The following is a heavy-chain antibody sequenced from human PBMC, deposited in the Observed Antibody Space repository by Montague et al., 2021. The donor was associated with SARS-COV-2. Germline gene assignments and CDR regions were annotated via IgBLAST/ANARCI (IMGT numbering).Heavy chain of an antibody. Sequence: SLRLSCAASGFTFSSYGLHWVRQAPGKGLEWVAVIWYDGSNKYYADSVKGRFTISRDNSKNTLYLQMNSLRAEDTAVYYCASRDITGMPYFVYWGQGTLVTVSS. D-gene: IGHD1-20*01. J-gene: IGHJ4*02. V-gene: IGHV3-33*01. CDR2: IWYDGSNK. CDR3: ASRDITGMPYFVY. CDR1: GFTFSSYG.